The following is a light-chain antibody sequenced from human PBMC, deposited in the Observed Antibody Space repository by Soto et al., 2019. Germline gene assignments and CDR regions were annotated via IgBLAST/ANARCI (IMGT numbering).Light chain of an antibody. CDR1: EVVGSN. J-gene: IGKJ5*01. Sequence: EIVMTQSPATLSVSPGERATLSCRASEVVGSNLAWYQQKPGQAPRLLIYGASTRATGIPGRFSGSGCGTEFNLTISGLQPEDYAFYYCQQYKDWPPITFGQGTRMEI. V-gene: IGKV3-15*01. CDR3: QQYKDWPPIT. CDR2: GAS.